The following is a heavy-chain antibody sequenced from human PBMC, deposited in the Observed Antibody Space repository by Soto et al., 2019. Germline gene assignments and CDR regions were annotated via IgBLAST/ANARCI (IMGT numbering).Heavy chain of an antibody. Sequence: EVQLVESGGGLVQPGGSLRLSCAASGFSFSSYWMSWVRQASGKGLEWVANIKQDGSEKYYVDSVKGRFTLSRDNAKNSLQLQISSLRHEDTAIYFCARVAYGNGWIFDYWGQGTLVTVS. V-gene: IGHV3-7*03. D-gene: IGHD6-19*01. CDR2: IKQDGSEK. CDR3: ARVAYGNGWIFDY. CDR1: GFSFSSYW. J-gene: IGHJ4*01.